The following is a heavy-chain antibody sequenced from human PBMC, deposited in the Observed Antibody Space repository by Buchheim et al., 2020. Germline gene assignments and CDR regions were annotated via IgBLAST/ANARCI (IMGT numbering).Heavy chain of an antibody. CDR1: GGTFNSYA. Sequence: QVQLVQSGAEVKKPGSSVKVSCKASGGTFNSYAISWVRQAPGQGLEWMGGIIPIFDTTNYAQEFLGRVTITADISTNTVYMEVNSLRSEDTAVYYCARDMEPTARRHNAMDVWGHGTT. J-gene: IGHJ6*02. CDR3: ARDMEPTARRHNAMDV. V-gene: IGHV1-69*06. D-gene: IGHD6-6*01. CDR2: IIPIFDTT.